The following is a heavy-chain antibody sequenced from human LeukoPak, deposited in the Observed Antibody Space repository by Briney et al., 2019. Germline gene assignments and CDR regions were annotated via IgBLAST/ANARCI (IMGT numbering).Heavy chain of an antibody. CDR1: GGSFSGYY. CDR2: INHSGST. Sequence: PSETLSLTCAVYGGSFSGYYQSWIRQPPGKGLEWIGEINHSGSTNYNPSLKSRVTISVDTSKNQFSLKLSSVTAADTAVYYCARVYSPPTPLVPAALGGFVDYWGQGTLVTVSS. V-gene: IGHV4-34*01. J-gene: IGHJ4*02. CDR3: ARVYSPPTPLVPAALGGFVDY. D-gene: IGHD2-2*01.